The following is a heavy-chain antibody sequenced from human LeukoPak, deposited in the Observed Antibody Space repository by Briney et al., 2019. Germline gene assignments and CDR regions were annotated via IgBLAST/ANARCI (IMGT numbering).Heavy chain of an antibody. CDR3: ARALPHFDY. J-gene: IGHJ4*02. CDR2: IWYDGSNK. V-gene: IGHV3-33*01. Sequence: PGRSLRLSCAASGFTFSSYSMHWVRQAPGKGLEWVAVIWYDGSNKYYADSVKGRFTISRDNSKNTLYLQMNSLRAEDTAVYYCARALPHFDYWGQGTLVTVSS. CDR1: GFTFSSYS.